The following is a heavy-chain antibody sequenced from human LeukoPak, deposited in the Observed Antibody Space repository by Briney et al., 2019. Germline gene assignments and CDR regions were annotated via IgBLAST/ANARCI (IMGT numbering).Heavy chain of an antibody. J-gene: IGHJ1*01. V-gene: IGHV1-8*01. CDR2: MNPNSGNT. CDR3: ARGPLSTQYFQH. CDR1: GYTFTSYD. Sequence: ASVKVSCKASGYTFTSYDINWVRQAPGQGLEWIGWMNPNSGNTGYAQKFQGRVTMTRNTSISTAYMELSSLRSEDTAVYSCARGPLSTQYFQHWGQGTLVTVSS.